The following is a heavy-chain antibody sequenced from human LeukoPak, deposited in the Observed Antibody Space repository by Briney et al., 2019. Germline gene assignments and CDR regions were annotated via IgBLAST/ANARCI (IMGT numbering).Heavy chain of an antibody. CDR1: GFTVSSNY. D-gene: IGHD4-23*01. CDR3: AKTTYGGNSGGY. CDR2: IYSGGST. Sequence: GGSLRLSCAASGFTVSSNYMSWVRQAPGKGLEWVSVIYSGGSTYYADSVKGRFTISRDNSKNTLYLQMNSLRAEDTAVYYCAKTTYGGNSGGYWGQGTLVTVSS. V-gene: IGHV3-66*01. J-gene: IGHJ4*02.